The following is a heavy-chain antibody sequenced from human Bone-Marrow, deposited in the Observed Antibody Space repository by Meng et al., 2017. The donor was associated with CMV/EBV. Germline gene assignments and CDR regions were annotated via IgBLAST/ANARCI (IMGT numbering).Heavy chain of an antibody. CDR2: IYYSGST. CDR3: ERQPPGSAAFDI. V-gene: IGHV4-39*07. D-gene: IGHD3-10*01. J-gene: IGHJ3*02. Sequence: SETLSLTCTVSGASISSSSYFWGWIRQPPGKGLEWIGSIYYSGSTYYNPSLKSRVTISVDTSNNQFSLKLNSVTAADTAVYYGERQPPGSAAFDIWGQGTMVTVSS. CDR1: GASISSSSYF.